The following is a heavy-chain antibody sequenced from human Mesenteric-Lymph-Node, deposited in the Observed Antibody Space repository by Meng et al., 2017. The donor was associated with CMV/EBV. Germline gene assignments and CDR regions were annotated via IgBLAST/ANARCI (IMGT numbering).Heavy chain of an antibody. CDR3: ARDGRSSGYYQYYYYGMDV. V-gene: IGHV4-39*07. CDR1: GGSISSISYY. Sequence: SETLSLTCTVSGGSISSISYYWGWIRQPPGKGLEWIGNIYYSGSTYYTPSLKSRVTISVDTSKNQFSLKLSSVTAADTAVYYCARDGRSSGYYQYYYYGMDVWGQGTTVTVSS. CDR2: IYYSGST. J-gene: IGHJ6*02. D-gene: IGHD3-22*01.